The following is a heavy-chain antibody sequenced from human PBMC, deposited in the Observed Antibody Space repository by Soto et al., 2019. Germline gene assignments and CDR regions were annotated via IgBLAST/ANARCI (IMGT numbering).Heavy chain of an antibody. D-gene: IGHD1-20*01. J-gene: IGHJ6*03. CDR2: ISYDGSNK. V-gene: IGHV3-30*18. CDR1: GFTFSSYG. Sequence: GGSLRLSCAASGFTFSSYGMHWVRQAPGKGLEWVAVISYDGSNKYYADSVKGRFTSSRDNSKNTLYLQMNSLRAEDTSVYYCAKDMPIGITGTPLDYMDVWGKGTTVTVSS. CDR3: AKDMPIGITGTPLDYMDV.